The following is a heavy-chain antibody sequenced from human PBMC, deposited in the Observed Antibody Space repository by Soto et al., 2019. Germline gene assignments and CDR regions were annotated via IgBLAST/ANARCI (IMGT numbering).Heavy chain of an antibody. CDR1: GLTFNNYW. V-gene: IGHV3-74*01. J-gene: IGHJ4*02. CDR2: ISADGSTT. Sequence: EVQLVESGGGLVQPGGSLRLSCEASGLTFNNYWMHWVRQAPGKGLMWVARISADGSTTTYEDCVKGRCTSSRDNSKKAPCLQMNCLWASDTAVNSGHSSRGSNFAQWGQGTLVTVSS. CDR3: HSSRGSNFAQ. D-gene: IGHD6-6*01.